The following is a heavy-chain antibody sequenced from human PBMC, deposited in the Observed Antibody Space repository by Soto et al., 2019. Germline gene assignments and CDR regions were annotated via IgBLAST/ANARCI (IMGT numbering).Heavy chain of an antibody. J-gene: IGHJ3*02. CDR2: IKSKTDGGTT. V-gene: IGHV3-15*01. D-gene: IGHD4-17*01. CDR1: GFTFNNAW. CDR3: TSSPRLRSDAFDI. Sequence: PGGCMRLSCAASGFTFNNAWMSWARQATGKGLEWVGRIKSKTDGGTTDYAAPVKGRFTISRDDSKNTLYLQMNSLKTEDTAVYYCTSSPRLRSDAFDIWGQGTMVTVSS.